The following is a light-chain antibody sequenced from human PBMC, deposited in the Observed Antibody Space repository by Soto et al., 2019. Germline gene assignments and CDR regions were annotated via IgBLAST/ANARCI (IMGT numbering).Light chain of an antibody. CDR2: DAS. V-gene: IGKV3-15*01. Sequence: ILMTQSPATLSVSPGERATLSCRASQSVSNNLAWYQQKPGQAPRLLIYDASTRATGIPARFSGSGSGTEFTLTISGLQSEDLAVYSCQQYNNWPPWTFGQGTKVEIK. CDR3: QQYNNWPPWT. J-gene: IGKJ1*01. CDR1: QSVSNN.